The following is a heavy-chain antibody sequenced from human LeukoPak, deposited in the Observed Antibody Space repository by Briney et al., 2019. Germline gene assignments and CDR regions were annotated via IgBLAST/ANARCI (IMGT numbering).Heavy chain of an antibody. Sequence: PSETLSLTCGVSGGSFNSDDYYWNWIRQPPGKGLEWIGYIYYTGSTNYNPSLKSRVTISVDTSKNQFSLNLSSVTAADTAVYYCARHYGAHRDYYGLDVWGQGTTVTVSS. CDR3: ARHYGAHRDYYGLDV. CDR2: IYYTGST. D-gene: IGHD4-17*01. V-gene: IGHV4-61*08. J-gene: IGHJ6*02. CDR1: GGSFNSDDYY.